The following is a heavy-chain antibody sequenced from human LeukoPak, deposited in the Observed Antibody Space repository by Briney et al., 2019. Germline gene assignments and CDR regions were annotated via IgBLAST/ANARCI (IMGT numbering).Heavy chain of an antibody. V-gene: IGHV1-24*01. Sequence: ASVKVSCKVSGYTLTELSMHWVRQAPGKGLEWMGGFDPEDGETIYAQKFQGRVTMTEDTSTDTAYMELSSLRSEDTAVYYCATAVDSGSYYHNYYGMDVWGQGTTVTVSS. J-gene: IGHJ6*02. CDR1: GYTLTELS. CDR3: ATAVDSGSYYHNYYGMDV. CDR2: FDPEDGET. D-gene: IGHD1-26*01.